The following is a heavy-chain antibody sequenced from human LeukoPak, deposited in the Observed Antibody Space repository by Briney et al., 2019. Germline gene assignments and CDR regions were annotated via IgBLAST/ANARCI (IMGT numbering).Heavy chain of an antibody. CDR3: ARHPSDIVVVPAALNWFDP. CDR2: IYYSGST. J-gene: IGHJ5*02. V-gene: IGHV4-59*08. D-gene: IGHD2-2*01. Sequence: SETLSLTCTVSGGSISSYYWSWIRQPPGKGLEWIGYIYYSGSTNYNPSLKSRVTISVDTSKNQFSLKLSSVTAADTAVYYCARHPSDIVVVPAALNWFDPWGQGTLVTVSS. CDR1: GGSISSYY.